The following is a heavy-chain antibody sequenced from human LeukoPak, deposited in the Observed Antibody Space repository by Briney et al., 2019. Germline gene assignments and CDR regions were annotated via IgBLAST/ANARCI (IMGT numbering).Heavy chain of an antibody. CDR3: ASRALVAYSSYDILSSIYFDY. J-gene: IGHJ4*02. V-gene: IGHV3-30-3*01. D-gene: IGHD5/OR15-5a*01. CDR1: GFTFSSYA. Sequence: GRSLRLSCAASGFTFSSYAMHWVRQAPGKGLEWVAVISYDGSNKYYADSVKGRFTISRDNSKNTLNLRMNSLRAEDTALYYCASRALVAYSSYDILSSIYFDYWGQGTLVTVSS. CDR2: ISYDGSNK.